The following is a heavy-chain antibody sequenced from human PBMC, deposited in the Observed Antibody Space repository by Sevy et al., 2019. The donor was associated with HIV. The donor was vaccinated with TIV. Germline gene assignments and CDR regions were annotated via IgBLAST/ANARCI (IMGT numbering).Heavy chain of an antibody. CDR2: ISYDGSNK. CDR1: GFTFSSYG. Sequence: GGSLRLSCAASGFTFSSYGMHWVRQAPGKGLEWVAVISYDGSNKYYADSVKGRFTISRDNSKNTLYLQMNSLRAEDTAVYYCAKDQRTMVRGVILPSYYYGMDVWGQGTTVTVSS. V-gene: IGHV3-30*18. D-gene: IGHD3-10*01. J-gene: IGHJ6*02. CDR3: AKDQRTMVRGVILPSYYYGMDV.